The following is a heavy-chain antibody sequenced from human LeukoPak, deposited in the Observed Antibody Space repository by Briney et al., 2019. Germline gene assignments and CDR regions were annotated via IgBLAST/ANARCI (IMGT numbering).Heavy chain of an antibody. CDR2: FCPGDSDI. J-gene: IGHJ6*02. CDR1: RYIFSTYC. V-gene: IGHV5-51*01. CDR3: ARRAYCGGDCTSAYSHYFAMDV. Sequence: GESLKISCKGSRYIFSTYCIAWVRQMPGKGLERMGIFCPGDSDITYSPSVQGQVTISADKSTSIAYLQWSSLKASDTAMYYCARRAYCGGDCTSAYSHYFAMDVWGQGTTVTVSS. D-gene: IGHD2-21*02.